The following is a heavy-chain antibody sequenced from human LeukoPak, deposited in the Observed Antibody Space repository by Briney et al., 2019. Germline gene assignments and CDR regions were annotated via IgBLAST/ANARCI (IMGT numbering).Heavy chain of an antibody. CDR1: GFTFDDYA. CDR3: AKAGGYSYGSWFDP. V-gene: IGHV3-9*01. Sequence: GGSLRLSCAASGFTFDDYAMHWVRHAPGKGLEWVSGISWNSGSIGYADSVKGRFTISRDNAKNSLYLQMNSLRAEDTALYYCAKAGGYSYGSWFDPWGQGTLVTVSS. J-gene: IGHJ5*02. D-gene: IGHD5-18*01. CDR2: ISWNSGSI.